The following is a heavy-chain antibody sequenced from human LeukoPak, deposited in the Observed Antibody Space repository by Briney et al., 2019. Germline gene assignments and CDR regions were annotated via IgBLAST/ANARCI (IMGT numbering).Heavy chain of an antibody. J-gene: IGHJ4*02. CDR1: GFTFDDYA. Sequence: GGSLRLSCAASGFTFDDYAMHWVRQAPGKGLEWDSGISWNSGSIGYADSVKGRFTISRDNAKNSLYLQMNSLRAEDTALYYCAKDRRGGSYYSVLYYFDYWGQGTLVTVSS. CDR2: ISWNSGSI. V-gene: IGHV3-9*01. CDR3: AKDRRGGSYYSVLYYFDY. D-gene: IGHD1-26*01.